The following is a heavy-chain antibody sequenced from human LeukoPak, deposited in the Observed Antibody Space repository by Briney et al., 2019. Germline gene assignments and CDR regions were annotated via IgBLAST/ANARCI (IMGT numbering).Heavy chain of an antibody. V-gene: IGHV3-66*02. CDR1: GFVVSSNY. D-gene: IGHD3-10*02. CDR2: IYGDGGL. Sequence: GGSLRLSCAASGFVVSSNYMTWVRQAPGKGLEWVSVIYGDGGLNYAASVKGRFTISRDKSKNTVYLQMNSLRVEDTAVYYCVTNYYVTYAMDVWGQGTTVTASS. CDR3: VTNYYVTYAMDV. J-gene: IGHJ6*02.